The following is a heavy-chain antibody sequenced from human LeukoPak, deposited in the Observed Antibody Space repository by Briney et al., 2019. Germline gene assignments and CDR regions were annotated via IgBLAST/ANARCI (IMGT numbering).Heavy chain of an antibody. CDR3: ARRAFNYYGSGSQPFDY. CDR2: INPSGGST. J-gene: IGHJ4*02. V-gene: IGHV1-46*01. Sequence: ASVKVSCKASGGTFSSYAISWVRQAPGQGLEWMGIINPSGGSTSYAQKFQGRVTMTRDTSTSTVYMELSSLRSEDTAVYYCARRAFNYYGSGSQPFDYWGQGTLVTVSS. D-gene: IGHD3-10*01. CDR1: GGTFSSYA.